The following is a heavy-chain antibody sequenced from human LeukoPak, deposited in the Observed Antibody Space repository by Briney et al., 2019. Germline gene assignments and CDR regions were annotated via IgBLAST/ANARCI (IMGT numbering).Heavy chain of an antibody. V-gene: IGHV4-61*02. J-gene: IGHJ1*01. CDR1: GGSISSGSYY. Sequence: PSETLSLTCTVSGGSISSGSYYWSWIRQPAGKGLEWIGRIYTSGSTNYNPSLKSRVTISVDTSKNQFSLKLSSVTAAGTAVYYCASGCGGDCYSTEYFQHWGQGTLVTVSS. D-gene: IGHD2-21*01. CDR3: ASGCGGDCYSTEYFQH. CDR2: IYTSGST.